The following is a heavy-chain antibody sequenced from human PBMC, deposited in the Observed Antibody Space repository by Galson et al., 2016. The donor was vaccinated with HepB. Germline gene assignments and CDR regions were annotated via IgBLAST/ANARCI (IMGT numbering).Heavy chain of an antibody. CDR1: DDPISSFY. J-gene: IGHJ5*02. CDR3: ARSTLHDLWGWFHP. D-gene: IGHD2/OR15-2a*01. CDR2: IYFSGST. V-gene: IGHV4-59*01. Sequence: SETLSLTCTVSDDPISSFYWSWIRQTPGKGLEWIGYIYFSGSTNYNPSLNSRVTVSVDTSKNQFSLRLRSVTAADTAVYYCARSTLHDLWGWFHPWGQGILVTVSS.